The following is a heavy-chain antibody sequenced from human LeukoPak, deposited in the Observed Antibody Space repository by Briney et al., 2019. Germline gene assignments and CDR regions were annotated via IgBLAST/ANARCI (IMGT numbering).Heavy chain of an antibody. Sequence: QSGGSLRLSCAASGFTLSSHWMTWVRQVPGRGPEWVANVNRDGSETYYLDSVKGRFTISKDNAKNSLYLQMNSLRAEDTAVYYCARDRVGYYDSSGYYYLDVWGQGTTVTVSS. CDR1: GFTLSSHW. D-gene: IGHD3-22*01. J-gene: IGHJ6*03. V-gene: IGHV3-7*01. CDR3: ARDRVGYYDSSGYYYLDV. CDR2: VNRDGSET.